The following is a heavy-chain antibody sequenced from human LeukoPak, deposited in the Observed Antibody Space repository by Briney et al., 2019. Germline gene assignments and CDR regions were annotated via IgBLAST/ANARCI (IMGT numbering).Heavy chain of an antibody. CDR1: GFTVSTYY. Sequence: GGSLRLSCAASGFTVSTYYMTWVRQAPGKGLERVSVNSGGSTYYADSVKGRSTVSRDNSKNTLYLQMNSLRAEDTAMYYCARGLGYCTSTTCLLPFDYWGQGTLVTVSS. CDR3: ARGLGYCTSTTCLLPFDY. CDR2: NSGGST. J-gene: IGHJ4*02. D-gene: IGHD2-2*01. V-gene: IGHV3-53*01.